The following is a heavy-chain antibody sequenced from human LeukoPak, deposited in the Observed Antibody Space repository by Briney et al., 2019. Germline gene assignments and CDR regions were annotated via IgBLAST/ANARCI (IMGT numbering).Heavy chain of an antibody. D-gene: IGHD1-26*01. V-gene: IGHV3-30-3*01. Sequence: PGRSLRLSCAASGSTFSSLAMHWVRQAPGKGLEWVAVISKDGSSNHRADSVKGRFTISRDNSKNTLYLQMDSLRAEDTAVYYCARDLSGSYVFDYLGQGTLVTVSS. CDR3: ARDLSGSYVFDY. CDR2: ISKDGSSN. J-gene: IGHJ4*02. CDR1: GSTFSSLA.